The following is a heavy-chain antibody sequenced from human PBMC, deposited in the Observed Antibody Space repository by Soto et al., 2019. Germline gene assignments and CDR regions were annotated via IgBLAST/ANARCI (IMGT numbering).Heavy chain of an antibody. CDR3: AYIRQEARCWAVYFDS. CDR1: GFALSTVGVA. V-gene: IGHV2-5*02. CDR2: IYWDDYK. Sequence: QITLKESGPTLVTPTQTLTLTCTFSGFALSTVGVAVGRIRQPPGKALECLALIYWDDYKRYRPSLKSRLTIPKDTSKNQVALTLTNMDPVDTGSYFCAYIRQEARCWAVYFDSWGQGSLVTVSS. D-gene: IGHD6-6*01. J-gene: IGHJ4*02.